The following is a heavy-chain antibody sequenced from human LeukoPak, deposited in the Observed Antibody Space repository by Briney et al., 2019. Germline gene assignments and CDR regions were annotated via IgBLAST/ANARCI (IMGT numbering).Heavy chain of an antibody. Sequence: PSETLSLTCTVSGGSISSYYWSWIRQPPGKGLEWIGYIYYSGSTNYNPSLKSRVTISVDTSKNQFSLKLSSVTAADTAVYYCARFRRAAGFDYWGQGTLVTVSS. D-gene: IGHD6-13*01. V-gene: IGHV4-59*01. CDR3: ARFRRAAGFDY. CDR1: GGSISSYY. J-gene: IGHJ4*02. CDR2: IYYSGST.